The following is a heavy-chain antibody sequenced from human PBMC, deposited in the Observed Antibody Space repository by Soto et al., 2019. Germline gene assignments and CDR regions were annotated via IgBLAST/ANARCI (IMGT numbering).Heavy chain of an antibody. D-gene: IGHD1-26*01. Sequence: EVQLVESGGGLVQPGRSLRLSCAASGFTFDDYAMHWVRQAPGKGLEWVSGISWNSGSIAYADSVKGRFTIARDNAKNCLYLQMNSLRAEDMALYYCTKGHVVGANTFDYWGQGTLVTVSS. CDR1: GFTFDDYA. CDR3: TKGHVVGANTFDY. J-gene: IGHJ4*02. CDR2: ISWNSGSI. V-gene: IGHV3-9*03.